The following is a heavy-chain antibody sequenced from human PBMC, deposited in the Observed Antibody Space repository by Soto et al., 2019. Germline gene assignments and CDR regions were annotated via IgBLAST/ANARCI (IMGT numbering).Heavy chain of an antibody. Sequence: GASVGVSCQASGYTFSDYYILWVRQAPGQGPEWMGRNNPNSGGTNYTQKFRAWVTLTRDTSISTAYMQLSRLRSDDTAVYFCARGAGFLGLEAARLTGTFDIWGQGTKVTVS. CDR1: GYTFSDYY. CDR2: NNPNSGGT. CDR3: ARGAGFLGLEAARLTGTFDI. V-gene: IGHV1-2*04. D-gene: IGHD6-13*01. J-gene: IGHJ3*02.